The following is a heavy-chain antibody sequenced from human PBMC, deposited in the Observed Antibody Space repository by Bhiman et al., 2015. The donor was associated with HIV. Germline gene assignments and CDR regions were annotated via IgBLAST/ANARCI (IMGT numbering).Heavy chain of an antibody. CDR3: VKGSGSFPRGNSFDY. D-gene: IGHD3-10*01. Sequence: EVQLVESGGGLVQPGGSLRLSCAVSGFTFNTYWMNWVRQAPGKGLEWVANIKQDGSEKYYVDSVKGRFTISRDNAKNSLYLQMNRLRAEDTAMYYCVKGSGSFPRGNSFDYWGQGTVVTVSS. J-gene: IGHJ4*02. CDR2: IKQDGSEK. CDR1: GFTFNTYW. V-gene: IGHV3-7*05.